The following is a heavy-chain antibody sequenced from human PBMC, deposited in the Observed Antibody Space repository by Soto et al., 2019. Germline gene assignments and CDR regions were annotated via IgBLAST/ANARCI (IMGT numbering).Heavy chain of an antibody. D-gene: IGHD3-3*01. CDR2: IYYSGGT. CDR1: GGSISSGGYY. V-gene: IGHV4-31*03. Sequence: SETLSLTCTVSGGSISSGGYYWSWIRQHPGKGLEWIGYIYYSGGTYYNPSLKSRVTISVDTSKNQFSLKLSSVTAADTAVYYCAKDFWSGYFCGMDVWGQGTTVTVSS. J-gene: IGHJ6*02. CDR3: AKDFWSGYFCGMDV.